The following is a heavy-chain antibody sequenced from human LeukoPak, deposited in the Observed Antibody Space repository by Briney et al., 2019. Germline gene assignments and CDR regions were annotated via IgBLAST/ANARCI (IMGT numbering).Heavy chain of an antibody. J-gene: IGHJ4*02. CDR3: AKDLLEEYYDFWSGHPRAPS. Sequence: GRSLRLSCAASGFTFSSYAMSWVRQAPGKGLEWVSAISGSGGSTYYADSVKGRFTISRDNSKNTLYLQMNSLRAEDTAVYYCAKDLLEEYYDFWSGHPRAPSWGQGTLVTVSS. D-gene: IGHD3-3*01. CDR1: GFTFSSYA. CDR2: ISGSGGST. V-gene: IGHV3-23*01.